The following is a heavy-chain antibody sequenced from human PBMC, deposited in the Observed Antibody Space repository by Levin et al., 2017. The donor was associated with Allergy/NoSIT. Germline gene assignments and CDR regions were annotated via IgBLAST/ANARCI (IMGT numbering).Heavy chain of an antibody. J-gene: IGHJ4*02. CDR1: GYTFTSYD. D-gene: IGHD3-3*01. CDR3: ARGKPDPGRITIFGVVITSRYFDY. Sequence: KSGGSLRLSCKASGYTFTSYDINWVRQATGQGLEWMGWMNPNSGNTGYAQKFQGRVTMTRNTSISTAYMELSSLRSEDTAVYYCARGKPDPGRITIFGVVITSRYFDYWGQGTLVTVSS. V-gene: IGHV1-8*01. CDR2: MNPNSGNT.